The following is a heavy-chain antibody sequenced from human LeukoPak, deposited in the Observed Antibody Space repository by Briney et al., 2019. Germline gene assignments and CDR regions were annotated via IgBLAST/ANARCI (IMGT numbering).Heavy chain of an antibody. CDR3: ARGRIAVAGTINWFDP. V-gene: IGHV4-34*01. CDR1: GGSFSGYY. CDR2: INHSGST. J-gene: IGHJ5*02. D-gene: IGHD6-19*01. Sequence: PSETLSPTCAVYGGSFSGYYWSWIRQPPGKGLEWIGEINHSGSTNYNPSLKSRVTISVDTSKNQFSLKLSSVTAADTAVYYCARGRIAVAGTINWFDPWGQGTLVTVSS.